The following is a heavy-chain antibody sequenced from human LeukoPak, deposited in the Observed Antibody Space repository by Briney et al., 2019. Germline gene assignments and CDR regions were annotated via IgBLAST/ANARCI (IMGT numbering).Heavy chain of an antibody. CDR3: AKEDTAMEMDY. D-gene: IGHD5-18*01. Sequence: GGSLRLSCAASGFTFSSYGMHWVRQAPGKGLEWVAVISYDGSNKYYADSVKGRFTISRDNSKNTLYLQMNSLRAEDTAVYYCAKEDTAMEMDYWGQGTLVTVSS. CDR2: ISYDGSNK. CDR1: GFTFSSYG. V-gene: IGHV3-30*18. J-gene: IGHJ4*02.